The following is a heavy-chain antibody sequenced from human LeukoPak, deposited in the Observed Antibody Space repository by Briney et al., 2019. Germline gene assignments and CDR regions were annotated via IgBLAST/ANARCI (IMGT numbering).Heavy chain of an antibody. J-gene: IGHJ3*02. CDR3: ARGGQIGAFDI. D-gene: IGHD2-21*01. CDR2: IGTAGDT. Sequence: GRSLRLSCAASGFTFSSYDMHWVRQATGKGLEWVSAIGTAGDTYYPGSVKGRFTISRENAKNSLYLQMNSLRAGDTAVYYCARGGQIGAFDIWGQGTKVTVSS. CDR1: GFTFSSYD. V-gene: IGHV3-13*04.